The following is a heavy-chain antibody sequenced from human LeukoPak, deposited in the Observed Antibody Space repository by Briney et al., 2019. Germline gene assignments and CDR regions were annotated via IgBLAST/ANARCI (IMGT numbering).Heavy chain of an antibody. CDR2: IKQDGSEK. V-gene: IGHV3-7*03. CDR1: GFTFSSYW. D-gene: IGHD4-17*01. CDR3: AKDLTTVTRFES. Sequence: PGGSLRLSCAASGFTFSSYWMSWVRQAPGKGLEWVANIKQDGSEKYYVDSVKGRFTISRDNSKNTLYLQMNSLRVEDTAIYYCAKDLTTVTRFESWGQGTLVTASS. J-gene: IGHJ4*02.